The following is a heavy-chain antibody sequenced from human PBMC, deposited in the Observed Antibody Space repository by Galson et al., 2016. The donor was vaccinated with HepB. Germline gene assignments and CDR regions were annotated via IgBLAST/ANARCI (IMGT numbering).Heavy chain of an antibody. D-gene: IGHD6-19*01. CDR2: ITGGGGGT. J-gene: IGHJ4*02. Sequence: SLRLSCAASGFTFSSYAMNWVRQAPGKGLEWVSSITGGGGGTYYANSVKGRFTVSRDNSKNTLYLQMNSLSVEDTAVYYCAKDSGSGWYGDYLDYRGQGTLVTVSS. V-gene: IGHV3-23*01. CDR3: AKDSGSGWYGDYLDY. CDR1: GFTFSSYA.